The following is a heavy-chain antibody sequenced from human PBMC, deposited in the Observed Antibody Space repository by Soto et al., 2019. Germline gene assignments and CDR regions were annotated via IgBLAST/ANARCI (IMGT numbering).Heavy chain of an antibody. CDR1: GFTFGDEA. J-gene: IGHJ6*02. D-gene: IGHD6-13*01. V-gene: IGHV3-49*03. Sequence: PGGSLRLSCTASGFTFGDEAMSWLRQAPGKGLGWVGFIRSKAYGGTTEYAASVKGRFTISRDDSKSIAYLQMNSLKTEDTAVYYCTRDRGAPGYSSSWYGRNYYYGMDVWGQGTTVTVSS. CDR2: IRSKAYGGTT. CDR3: TRDRGAPGYSSSWYGRNYYYGMDV.